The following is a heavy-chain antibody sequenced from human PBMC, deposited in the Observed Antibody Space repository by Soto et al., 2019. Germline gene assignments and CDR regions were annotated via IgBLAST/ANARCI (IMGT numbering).Heavy chain of an antibody. CDR1: GGTFSSYA. CDR2: IIPIFGTA. Sequence: SVKVSCKASGGTFSSYAISWVRQAPGQGLEWMGGIIPIFGTANYAQKFQGRVTITADESTSTAYMELSSLRSEDTAVYYCARDIAAARGDAFDIWGQGTMVTVSS. J-gene: IGHJ3*02. D-gene: IGHD6-13*01. V-gene: IGHV1-69*13. CDR3: ARDIAAARGDAFDI.